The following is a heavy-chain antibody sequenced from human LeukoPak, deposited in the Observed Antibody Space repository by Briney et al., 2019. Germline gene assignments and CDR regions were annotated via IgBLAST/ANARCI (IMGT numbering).Heavy chain of an antibody. CDR2: ISGSGGST. V-gene: IGHV3-23*01. Sequence: PGGSLRPSCAASGFTFSSYAMSWVRQAPGKGLEWVSAISGSGGSTYYADSVKGRFTISRDNSKNTLYLQMNSLRAGDTAVYYCAKDGSWDYSNSWYYYYVDVWGKGTTVTVSS. D-gene: IGHD4-11*01. CDR3: AKDGSWDYSNSWYYYYVDV. J-gene: IGHJ6*03. CDR1: GFTFSSYA.